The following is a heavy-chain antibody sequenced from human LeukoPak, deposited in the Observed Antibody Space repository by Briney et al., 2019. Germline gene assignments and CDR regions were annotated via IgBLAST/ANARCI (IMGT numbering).Heavy chain of an antibody. Sequence: AGSLRLSCAASTFTFSSFAMGCDRPAQGKGRGWGSTTSNSGARAYYTDSGKGRFTISRDPCKNTLFLQMNTLRAEDTALYYCAKVTPPHLAGVSASMPLYYYCYMDVWGNGTTVTVSS. CDR3: AKVTPPHLAGVSASMPLYYYCYMDV. CDR2: TSNSGARA. J-gene: IGHJ6*03. D-gene: IGHD2-2*01. V-gene: IGHV3-23*01. CDR1: TFTFSSFA.